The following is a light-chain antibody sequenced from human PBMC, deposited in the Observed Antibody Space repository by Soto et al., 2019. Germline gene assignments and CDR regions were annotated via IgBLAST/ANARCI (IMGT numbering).Light chain of an antibody. Sequence: QSALTQPASVSGSPGQSITISCTGTSSDVGGYNYVSWYQQHPGKAPKLMIYEVRNRPSGVSNRFSGSKSGNTASLTISGLQAEDEADYYCSSYTSSRTWVFGGGTKLTVL. CDR3: SSYTSSRTWV. CDR1: SSDVGGYNY. V-gene: IGLV2-14*01. CDR2: EVR. J-gene: IGLJ3*02.